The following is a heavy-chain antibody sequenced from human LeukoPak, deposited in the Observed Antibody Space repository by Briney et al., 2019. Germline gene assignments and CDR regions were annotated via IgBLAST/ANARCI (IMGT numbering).Heavy chain of an antibody. CDR1: GGSISSYY. J-gene: IGHJ3*02. Sequence: KPSETPSLTRTVPGGSISSYYWGWIRQPPREGLGWDGVIYYRGSTNYNPSLKSRVAISVDTSKNQFSLKLSSVTAADTAVYYCATLQFPYYYDSSGYGWDAFDIWGQGTMVTVSS. CDR3: ATLQFPYYYDSSGYGWDAFDI. V-gene: IGHV4-59*01. CDR2: IYYRGST. D-gene: IGHD3-22*01.